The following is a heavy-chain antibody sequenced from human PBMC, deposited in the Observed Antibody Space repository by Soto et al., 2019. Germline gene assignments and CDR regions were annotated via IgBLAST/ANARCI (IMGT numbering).Heavy chain of an antibody. D-gene: IGHD3-16*01. CDR3: VMVDNYVTPTPQNV. J-gene: IGHJ6*02. CDR2: ISPYTGNT. Sequence: QVQLVQSGDEVKKPGASVKVSCKASGYIFVNYGIAWVRQAPGQGLEWMGWISPYTGNTHSATKVQGRLTITTDTSTTTAYMDLGSLSSHDTAVYYCVMVDNYVTPTPQNVWGQGTTVTVSS. CDR1: GYIFVNYG. V-gene: IGHV1-18*01.